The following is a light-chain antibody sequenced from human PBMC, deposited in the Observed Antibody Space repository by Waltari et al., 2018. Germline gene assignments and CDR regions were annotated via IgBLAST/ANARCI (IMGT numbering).Light chain of an antibody. J-gene: IGLJ1*01. Sequence: SYELTQTPSVSVYPGQTARITCSGHEFHRQYPHWFKQKSGQATRLVIYEDTKRPSGIPERFSGSSSGTVATLTITGAQVDDEADYYCYSSDSTGLRVFGGGTTVVVL. CDR2: EDT. CDR1: EFHRQY. CDR3: YSSDSTGLRV. V-gene: IGLV3-10*01.